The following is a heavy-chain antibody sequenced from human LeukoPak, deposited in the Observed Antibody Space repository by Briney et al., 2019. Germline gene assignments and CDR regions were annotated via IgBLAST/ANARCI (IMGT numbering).Heavy chain of an antibody. J-gene: IGHJ5*02. V-gene: IGHV3-23*01. Sequence: GRSPRLSCEASGFTIENHVMTWVRQAPGKGPEWVASQSGSGHNTYYSESARGRFAISRDNSKNTVFLQMNSLRVEDTAIYYCATDWTLRGVPTFFDPWGQGTVVSVSS. CDR3: ATDWTLRGVPTFFDP. CDR2: QSGSGHNT. D-gene: IGHD3-10*01. CDR1: GFTIENHV.